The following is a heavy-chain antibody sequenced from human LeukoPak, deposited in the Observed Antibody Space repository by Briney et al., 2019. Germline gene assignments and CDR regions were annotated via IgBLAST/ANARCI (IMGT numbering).Heavy chain of an antibody. V-gene: IGHV3-7*05. CDR1: GFTFSSYW. CDR2: INQDGSEK. J-gene: IGHJ4*02. CDR3: AREARGGNY. Sequence: GGALRLSCAVSGFTFSSYWMSWVPQAPGKGLEWVANINQDGSEKHYVDSVKGRFTISRDNAKNSLYLQMNSLRAEDTAVYYCAREARGGNYWGQGTLVTVSS. D-gene: IGHD6-6*01.